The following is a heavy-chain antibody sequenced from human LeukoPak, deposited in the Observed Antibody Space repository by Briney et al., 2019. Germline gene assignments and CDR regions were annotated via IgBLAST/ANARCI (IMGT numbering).Heavy chain of an antibody. J-gene: IGHJ3*02. Sequence: GGSLRLSCTTSGFTFRNYEMNWVRQAPGKGLEWISYITRGCDVVSYADSVKGRFTISRDNAKNSLFLQMNNLRAEDTAIYYCASETEGSSYDAFDTWGQGTMVSVSS. D-gene: IGHD6-6*01. CDR1: GFTFRNYE. CDR2: ITRGCDVV. V-gene: IGHV3-48*03. CDR3: ASETEGSSYDAFDT.